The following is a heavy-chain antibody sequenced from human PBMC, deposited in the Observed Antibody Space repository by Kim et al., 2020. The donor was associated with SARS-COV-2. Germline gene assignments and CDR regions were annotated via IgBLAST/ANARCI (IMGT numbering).Heavy chain of an antibody. J-gene: IGHJ4*02. CDR1: GYIFTSYG. V-gene: IGHV1-18*04. CDR3: ARDQNPYVLQGVVPFDF. Sequence: ASVKVSCKASGYIFTSYGISWVRQAPGQGLEWMGWISNDNGETNYARKFQGRITKTTDRSASTVYMELRSLTSDDTAIFYCARDQNPYVLQGVVPFDFWGQGTLVTVSP. CDR2: ISNDNGET. D-gene: IGHD3-10*01.